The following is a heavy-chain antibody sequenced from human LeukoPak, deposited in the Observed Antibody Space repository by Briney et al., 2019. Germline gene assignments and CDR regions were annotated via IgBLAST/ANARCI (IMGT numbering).Heavy chain of an antibody. CDR3: AKGYGSGSYSY. CDR2: INWNGGST. V-gene: IGHV3-20*04. J-gene: IGHJ4*02. D-gene: IGHD3-10*01. Sequence: GGSLRLSCAASGFTFDDYGMSWVRQAPGKGLEWVSGINWNGGSTGYADSVKGRFTISRDNSKNTLYLQMNSLRAEDTAVYYCAKGYGSGSYSYWGQGTLVTVSS. CDR1: GFTFDDYG.